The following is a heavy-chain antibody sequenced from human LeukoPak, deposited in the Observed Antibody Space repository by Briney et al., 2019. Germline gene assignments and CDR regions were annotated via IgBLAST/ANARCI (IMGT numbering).Heavy chain of an antibody. J-gene: IGHJ6*03. D-gene: IGHD3-3*01. V-gene: IGHV3-11*01. CDR3: ARPTNPISGVAYMDV. CDR1: GFTFRDYY. Sequence: GGSLTLSCAGSGFTFRDYYVSWIRQAPGKGLEWVAFINNGGDTKYHADSVKGRFTISRDNAKNSLYLQITSLRAEDTAVYFCARPTNPISGVAYMDVWGKGTTVTVSS. CDR2: INNGGDTK.